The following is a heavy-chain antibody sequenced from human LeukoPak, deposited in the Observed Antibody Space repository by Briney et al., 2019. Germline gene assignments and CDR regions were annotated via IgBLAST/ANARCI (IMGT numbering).Heavy chain of an antibody. V-gene: IGHV4-39*01. CDR3: ARQSSSSTDWFDP. CDR2: IYYSGST. CDR1: GGSISSSSYY. Sequence: ASETLSLTCTVSGGSISSSSYYWGWIRQPPGKGLEWIGSIYYSGSTYYNPSLKSRVTISVDTSKNQFSLKLSSVTAADTAVYYCARQSSSSTDWFDPWGQGTLVTVSS. D-gene: IGHD6-6*01. J-gene: IGHJ5*02.